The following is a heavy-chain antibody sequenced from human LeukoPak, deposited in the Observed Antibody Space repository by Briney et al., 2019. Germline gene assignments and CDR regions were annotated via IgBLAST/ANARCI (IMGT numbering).Heavy chain of an antibody. CDR1: GFTFSHYW. Sequence: GGSLRLSCAASGFTFSHYWMTWVRQAPGKGLEWVANINTDGSAIFYADSVKGRFTISRENVKNSLSLQMNSLRAEDTAIYYCATTDVSAAGPFWGQGTLVTVSS. CDR2: INTDGSAI. CDR3: ATTDVSAAGPF. J-gene: IGHJ4*02. V-gene: IGHV3-7*01. D-gene: IGHD6-13*01.